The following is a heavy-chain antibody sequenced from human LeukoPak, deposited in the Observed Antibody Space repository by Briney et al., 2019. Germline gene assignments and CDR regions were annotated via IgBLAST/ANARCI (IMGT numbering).Heavy chain of an antibody. CDR1: GFTFTTNW. V-gene: IGHV3-7*01. CDR2: INQDGSEK. D-gene: IGHD3-3*01. J-gene: IGHJ4*02. CDR3: ARDRITDFWSGYYTNYFDY. Sequence: GGALRLSCAASGFTFTTNWMTWVRQAPGKGLEWVATINQDGSEKYYVDSVKGRFTISRDNAKNSLFLQMNSLRAEDTAVYYCARDRITDFWSGYYTNYFDYWGQGTLVTVSS.